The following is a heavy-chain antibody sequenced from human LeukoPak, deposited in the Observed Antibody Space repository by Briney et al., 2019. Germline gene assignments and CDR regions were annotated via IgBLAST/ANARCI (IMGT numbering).Heavy chain of an antibody. Sequence: ASVKVSCKGSGYIFTNFGINWVRQAPGQGLEWMGWISAYNGNTNYAQNLQGRVSMTTDTSSNTVSMELRSLRSDDTAVYYCAREDYWGQGTLVTVSS. V-gene: IGHV1-18*01. CDR3: AREDY. J-gene: IGHJ4*02. CDR2: ISAYNGNT. CDR1: GYIFTNFG.